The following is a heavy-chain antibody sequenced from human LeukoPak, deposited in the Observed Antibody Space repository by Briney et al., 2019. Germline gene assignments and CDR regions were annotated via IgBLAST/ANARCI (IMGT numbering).Heavy chain of an antibody. CDR2: INHSGST. CDR3: ARAFSRASPVDY. D-gene: IGHD2/OR15-2a*01. CDR1: GGSFSGYY. V-gene: IGHV4-34*01. Sequence: QPSETLSLTCAVYGGSFSGYYWSWVRQPPGKWLEWVGEINHSGSTNYNPSLKSRVTISVHTSKTQSSLKLTSVTAADTAVYFCARAFSRASPVDYWGQGTLVTVSS. J-gene: IGHJ4*02.